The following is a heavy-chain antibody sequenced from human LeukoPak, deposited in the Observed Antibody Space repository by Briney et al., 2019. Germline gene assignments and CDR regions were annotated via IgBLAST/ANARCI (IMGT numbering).Heavy chain of an antibody. D-gene: IGHD4-17*01. CDR2: ISYDGSNK. CDR1: GFTFSSYA. Sequence: GRSLRLSCAASGFTFSSYAMHWLRQAPGKGLEWVAVISYDGSNKYYADSVKGRFTISRDNSKNTLYLQMNSLRAEDTAVYYCARTVYGDYEYYFDYWGQGTPVTVSS. CDR3: ARTVYGDYEYYFDY. J-gene: IGHJ4*02. V-gene: IGHV3-30-3*01.